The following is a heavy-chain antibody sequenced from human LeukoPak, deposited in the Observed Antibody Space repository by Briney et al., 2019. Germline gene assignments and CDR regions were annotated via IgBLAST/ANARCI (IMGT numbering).Heavy chain of an antibody. CDR1: GFTFSSYS. D-gene: IGHD3-22*01. V-gene: IGHV3-21*01. Sequence: PGGSLRLSCAASGFTFSSYSMNWVRQAPGKGLEWVSSISSSSSYIYYADSVKGRFTISRDNAKNSLYLQMNSLRAEDTAVYYCAREMAYYYDSSGYPNWGQGTLVTVSS. CDR3: AREMAYYYDSSGYPN. CDR2: ISSSSSYI. J-gene: IGHJ4*02.